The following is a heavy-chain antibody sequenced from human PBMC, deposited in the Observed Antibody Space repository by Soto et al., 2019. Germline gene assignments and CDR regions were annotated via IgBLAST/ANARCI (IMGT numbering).Heavy chain of an antibody. J-gene: IGHJ4*02. V-gene: IGHV3-23*01. D-gene: IGHD2-15*01. CDR2: ISSSGGST. Sequence: VGSLRFSCAASGFTFSSNAMSWVRQAPGKGLEWVSGISSSGGSTYYADSVKGRFTISRDNSKNMLYLQMNNLRAEDTAVYYCAKAQGGSYFDYWGQGTLVTVSS. CDR1: GFTFSSNA. CDR3: AKAQGGSYFDY.